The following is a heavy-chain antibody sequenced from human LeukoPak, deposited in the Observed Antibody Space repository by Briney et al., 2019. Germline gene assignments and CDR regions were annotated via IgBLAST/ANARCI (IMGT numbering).Heavy chain of an antibody. J-gene: IGHJ1*01. Sequence: GGSLRLSCAASGFTFSSYAMSWVRQAPGKGLEWVSAISGSGGSTYYADSVKGRFTISRDNSKNTLYLQMNSLRAEDTAVYYCAKRWNYYGSGSYPFQHWGQGTLVTVSS. CDR2: ISGSGGST. D-gene: IGHD3-10*01. CDR1: GFTFSSYA. CDR3: AKRWNYYGSGSYPFQH. V-gene: IGHV3-23*01.